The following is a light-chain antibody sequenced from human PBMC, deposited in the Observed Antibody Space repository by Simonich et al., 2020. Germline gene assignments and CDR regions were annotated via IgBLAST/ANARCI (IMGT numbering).Light chain of an antibody. J-gene: IGLJ3*02. CDR3: SSYTSSSTV. CDR2: DVS. Sequence: QSALTQPASVSGSPGQSITISCTGTSSAVGGYNYVSWYQQHPGQAPKLMIYDVSKRPSGVSHRFSGSKSGNTASLTISGLQAEDEADYYCSSYTSSSTVFGGGTKLTVL. CDR1: SSAVGGYNY. V-gene: IGLV2-14*01.